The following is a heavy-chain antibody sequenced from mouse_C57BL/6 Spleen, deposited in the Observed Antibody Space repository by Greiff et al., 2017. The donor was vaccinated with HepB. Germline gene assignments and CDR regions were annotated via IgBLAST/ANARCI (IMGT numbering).Heavy chain of an antibody. V-gene: IGHV1-52*01. CDR1: GYTFTSYW. CDR3: ARDFDYYGSSFYYAMDY. J-gene: IGHJ4*01. D-gene: IGHD1-1*01. Sequence: QVQLQQPGAELVRPGSSVKLSCKASGYTFTSYWMHWVKQRPIQGLEWIGNIDPSDSETHYNQKFKDKATLTVDKSSSTAYMQLSSLTSEDSAVYYCARDFDYYGSSFYYAMDYWGQGTSVTVSS. CDR2: IDPSDSET.